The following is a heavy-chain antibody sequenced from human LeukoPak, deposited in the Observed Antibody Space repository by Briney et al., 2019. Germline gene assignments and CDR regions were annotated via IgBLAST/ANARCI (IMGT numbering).Heavy chain of an antibody. D-gene: IGHD3-3*01. CDR2: VDHSGHNT. V-gene: IGHV3-23*01. CDR1: GFIFTTYA. Sequence: PGGSLRLSCAAPGFIFTTYAMSWVRQAPGKGLEWVATVDHSGHNTHYVDAVTGRFTISRDDSKSTLFLHMNSLRADDTAVYYCARDVGVVMYDYWGQGTLVTVSS. CDR3: ARDVGVVMYDY. J-gene: IGHJ4*02.